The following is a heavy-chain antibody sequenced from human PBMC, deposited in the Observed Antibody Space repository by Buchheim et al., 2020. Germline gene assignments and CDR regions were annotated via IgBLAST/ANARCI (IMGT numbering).Heavy chain of an antibody. CDR2: FGSVGSII. Sequence: EVQLVESGGGLVQPGGSLRLSCAASGFTFSAFELNWVRQAPGKGLEWVSYFGSVGSIIFYADSVRGRFTISRDNAKNSLYLPMNSLRAEDSAIYYCARAIIAASFDYWGQGTL. D-gene: IGHD6-25*01. V-gene: IGHV3-48*03. CDR1: GFTFSAFE. J-gene: IGHJ4*02. CDR3: ARAIIAASFDY.